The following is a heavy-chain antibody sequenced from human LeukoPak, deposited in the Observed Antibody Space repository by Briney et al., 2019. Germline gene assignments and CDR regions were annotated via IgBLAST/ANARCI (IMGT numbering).Heavy chain of an antibody. CDR2: INHSGST. CDR1: GGSFSGYY. Sequence: SETLSLTCAVYGGSFSGYYWSWIRQPPGKGLEWIGEINHSGSTNYNPSLKSRVTISVDTSKNQFSLKLSSVTAADTAVYYCARADSMVGGVIGLYYYYGMDVWGKGTTVTVSS. V-gene: IGHV4-34*01. D-gene: IGHD3-10*01. CDR3: ARADSMVGGVIGLYYYYGMDV. J-gene: IGHJ6*04.